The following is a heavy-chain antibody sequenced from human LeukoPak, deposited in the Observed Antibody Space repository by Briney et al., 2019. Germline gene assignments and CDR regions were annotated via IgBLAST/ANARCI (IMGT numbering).Heavy chain of an antibody. D-gene: IGHD3-22*01. CDR1: GFTFGSYA. CDR2: ISGRGGST. V-gene: IGHV3-23*01. CDR3: ARARTYYYDTSGYDLAH. J-gene: IGHJ4*01. Sequence: PGGSLRLSRAGSGFTFGSYAMSWVRQAPGKGLEWVSAISGRGGSTSYTDSVKGRFSISRDNSKNTLYLQMDSLSPGDTAVYYCARARTYYYDTSGYDLAHWGHGTVVTVSS.